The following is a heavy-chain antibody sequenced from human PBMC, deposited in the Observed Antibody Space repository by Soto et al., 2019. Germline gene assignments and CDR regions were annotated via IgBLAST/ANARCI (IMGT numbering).Heavy chain of an antibody. V-gene: IGHV1-69*13. J-gene: IGHJ3*02. CDR3: ASLLLGIDAFDI. CDR2: IIPIFGTA. Sequence: SVKVSCKASGGTFSSYAISWVRQAPGQGLEWMGGIIPIFGTANYAQKFQGRVTITADESTSTAYMELSSLRSEDTAVYYCASLLLGIDAFDIWGQGTMVTVSS. CDR1: GGTFSSYA. D-gene: IGHD1-26*01.